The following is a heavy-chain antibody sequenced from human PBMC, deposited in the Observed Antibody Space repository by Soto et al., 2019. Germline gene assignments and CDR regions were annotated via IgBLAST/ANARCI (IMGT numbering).Heavy chain of an antibody. D-gene: IGHD3-3*01. V-gene: IGHV4-39*01. CDR3: ASITIDYYYGMDV. CDR2: IYYSGST. J-gene: IGHJ6*02. Sequence: SETLSLTCTVSGGSISSSSYYWGWIRQPPGKGLEWIGSIYYSGSTYYNPSLKSRVTISVDTSKNQFSLKLSSVTAADTAVYYCASITIDYYYGMDVWGQGTSVTVSS. CDR1: GGSISSSSYY.